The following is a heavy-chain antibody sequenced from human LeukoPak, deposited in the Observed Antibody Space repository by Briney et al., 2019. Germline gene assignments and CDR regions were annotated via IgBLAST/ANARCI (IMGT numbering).Heavy chain of an antibody. D-gene: IGHD2-15*01. CDR2: IYYSGST. V-gene: IGHV4-39*01. Sequence: SETLSLTCTVSGYSISSSSYYWGWIRQPPGKGLEWIGSIYYSGSTYYNPSLKSRVTISVDTSKNQFSLKLSSVTAADTAVYYCARVGYCSGGSCYLWGQGTLVTVSS. CDR3: ARVGYCSGGSCYL. CDR1: GYSISSSSYY. J-gene: IGHJ5*02.